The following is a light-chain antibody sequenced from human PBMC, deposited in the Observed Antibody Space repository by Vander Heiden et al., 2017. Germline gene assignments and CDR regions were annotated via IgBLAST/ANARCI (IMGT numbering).Light chain of an antibody. CDR1: QSVRSN. CDR3: QQHTNWPPWT. V-gene: IGKV3-15*01. J-gene: IGKJ1*01. Sequence: EIVMTQSPATLSVSPGERVTLSCRASQSVRSNLAWYQQKPGQAPRLLIYGASTRATGIPARFSGSGSGTEFILTISSLQSEDFAVYYCQQHTNWPPWTFGQGSKV. CDR2: GAS.